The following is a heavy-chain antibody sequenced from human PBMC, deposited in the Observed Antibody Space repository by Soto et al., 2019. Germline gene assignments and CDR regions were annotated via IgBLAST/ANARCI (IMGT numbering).Heavy chain of an antibody. Sequence: PEVWLRRSGVAAGFTFTDHWMTWDYQTPGQGLEWVANIEPDGRDEYHVSSVAGRFIISRNTVKNSLDLQMYSLRTEDKAVYYCARGRGAYYENNDFFDYWSQGALVTVSS. J-gene: IGHJ4*02. CDR1: GFTFTDHW. D-gene: IGHD3-16*01. CDR3: ARGRGAYYENNDFFDY. V-gene: IGHV3-7*03. CDR2: IEPDGRDE.